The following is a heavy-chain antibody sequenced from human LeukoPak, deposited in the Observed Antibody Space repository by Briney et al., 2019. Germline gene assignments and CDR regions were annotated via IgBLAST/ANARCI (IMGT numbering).Heavy chain of an antibody. J-gene: IGHJ4*02. CDR2: INPNSGGT. CDR3: ARGIDCSSTSCYYDY. CDR1: GYTFTGYY. V-gene: IGHV1-2*02. D-gene: IGHD2-2*01. Sequence: ALVKVSCKASGYTFTGYYMHWVRQAPGQGLEWMGWINPNSGGTNYAQKFQGRVTMTRDTSISTAYMELSRLRSDDTAVYYCARGIDCSSTSCYYDYWGQGTLVTVSS.